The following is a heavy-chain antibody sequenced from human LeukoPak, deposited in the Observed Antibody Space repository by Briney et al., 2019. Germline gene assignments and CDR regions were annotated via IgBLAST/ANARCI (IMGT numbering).Heavy chain of an antibody. CDR2: ISGSGGST. D-gene: IGHD3-10*01. V-gene: IGHV3-23*01. CDR1: GFTFSSYG. J-gene: IGHJ4*02. CDR3: ANPHLGVHPGVWPY. Sequence: GGTLRLSCAASGFTFSSYGMSWVRQAPGKGLEWVSAISGSGGSTYYADSVKGRFTISRDNSKNTLYLQMNSLRAEDTAVYYCANPHLGVHPGVWPYWGKGPLVTVSS.